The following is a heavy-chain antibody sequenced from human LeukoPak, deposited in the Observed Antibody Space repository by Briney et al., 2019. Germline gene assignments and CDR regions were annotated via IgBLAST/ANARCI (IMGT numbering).Heavy chain of an antibody. J-gene: IGHJ4*02. CDR3: ARDRAAAGIFDF. CDR1: GYTSNSNV. CDR2: TNTANGNT. V-gene: IGHV1-3*04. D-gene: IGHD6-13*01. Sequence: ASVKVSCKASGYTSNSNVIHWLRQAPGQRLEWMGWTNTANGNTKYSQKFQGRLTMATDISTSTAYMELRSLRSDDTAVYYCARDRAAAGIFDFWGQGTLVIVSS.